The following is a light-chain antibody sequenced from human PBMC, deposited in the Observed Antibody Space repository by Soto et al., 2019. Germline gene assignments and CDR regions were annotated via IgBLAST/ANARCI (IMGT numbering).Light chain of an antibody. J-gene: IGKJ4*01. CDR3: QKYNSAPLT. Sequence: DIQMTQSPSSLSASVGDRVTITCRASQGISKYLAWYQQKPGKVPKVLIYAASTVQSGVPSRFSGSGSGTDFTLTIISLQPEDVATYYCQKYNSAPLTFGGGTKVEIK. V-gene: IGKV1-27*01. CDR2: AAS. CDR1: QGISKY.